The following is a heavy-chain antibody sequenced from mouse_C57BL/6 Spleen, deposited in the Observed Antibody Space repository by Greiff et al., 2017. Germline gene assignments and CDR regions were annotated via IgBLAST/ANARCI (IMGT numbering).Heavy chain of an antibody. V-gene: IGHV5-6*01. Sequence: DVQLVESGGDLVKPGGSLKLSCAASGFTFSSYGMPWVRQTPDKRLEWVATISSGGSYTYYPDSVKGRFTISRDKAKNTLYLQMSRLKAEDTAMYYCARPDSSGYAMDYWGQGTSVTVSS. CDR2: ISSGGSYT. CDR3: ARPDSSGYAMDY. CDR1: GFTFSSYG. D-gene: IGHD3-2*02. J-gene: IGHJ4*01.